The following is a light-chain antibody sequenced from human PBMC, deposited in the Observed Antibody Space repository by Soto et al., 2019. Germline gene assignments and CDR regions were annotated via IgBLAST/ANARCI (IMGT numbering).Light chain of an antibody. CDR3: CSYAGSSTFVV. CDR2: EGS. CDR1: SSDVGSYNL. V-gene: IGLV2-23*01. Sequence: QSALTQPASVSGSPGQSITISCTGTSSDVGSYNLVSWYQQHPGKAPKLMIYEGSKRPSGVSNRFSGSKSGNTDSLTNSGLQAEDEADYYCCSYAGSSTFVVFGGGTKLTVL. J-gene: IGLJ2*01.